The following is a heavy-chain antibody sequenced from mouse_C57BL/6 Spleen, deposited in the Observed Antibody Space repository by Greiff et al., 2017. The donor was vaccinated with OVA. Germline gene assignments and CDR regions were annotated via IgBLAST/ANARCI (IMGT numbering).Heavy chain of an antibody. CDR1: GFTFSSYA. CDR2: ISAGGSYT. V-gene: IGHV5-4*01. J-gene: IGHJ2*01. CDR3: ARDPLFITTVVAYYFDY. D-gene: IGHD1-1*01. Sequence: DVKLQESGGGLVKPGGSLKLSCAASGFTFSSYAMSWVRQTPEKRLEWVATISAGGSYTYYPDNVKGRFTISRDNAKNNLYLQMSHLKSEDTAMYYCARDPLFITTVVAYYFDYWGQGTTLTVSS.